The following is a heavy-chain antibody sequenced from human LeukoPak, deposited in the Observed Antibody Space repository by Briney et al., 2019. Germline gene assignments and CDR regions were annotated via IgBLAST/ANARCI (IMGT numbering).Heavy chain of an antibody. D-gene: IGHD2-15*01. CDR3: ARGWPDYYSMDI. J-gene: IGHJ6*02. CDR2: IYYSGTT. V-gene: IGHV4-59*01. Sequence: PSETLSLTCTVSGGSMSSFYWSWIRQPPGKRLEWIGYIYYSGTTSYNPSPKGRVTISIDTSNNHFSLKVRSVTAGDTAMYYCARGWPDYYSMDIWGPGTTVTVSS. CDR1: GGSMSSFY.